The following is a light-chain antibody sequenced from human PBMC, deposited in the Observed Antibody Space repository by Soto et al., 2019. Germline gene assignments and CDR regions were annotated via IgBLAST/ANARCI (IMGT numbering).Light chain of an antibody. Sequence: EIVMTQSPAPLSVSPGEWATLSCRASQSVRSNLAWYQQRPGQAPRLLIYAASTRATGIPARFSGSGSGTEFTLIIDSLQSEDFAVYYCQQYNNWPRTFGQGTKVDI. V-gene: IGKV3-15*01. CDR2: AAS. J-gene: IGKJ1*01. CDR3: QQYNNWPRT. CDR1: QSVRSN.